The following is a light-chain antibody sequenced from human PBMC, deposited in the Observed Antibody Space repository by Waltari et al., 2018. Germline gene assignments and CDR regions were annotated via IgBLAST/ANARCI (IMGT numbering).Light chain of an antibody. Sequence: DIQVPQSPSTLSASVGDRVTIICRASQSIVVWLAWYQKKPGKAPRLLIYKASYLESGVPSRFSGSASGTAFTLTISSLQADDFATYYCLQYNSYPWTFGQGTTVEIK. CDR2: KAS. J-gene: IGKJ1*01. V-gene: IGKV1-5*03. CDR1: QSIVVW. CDR3: LQYNSYPWT.